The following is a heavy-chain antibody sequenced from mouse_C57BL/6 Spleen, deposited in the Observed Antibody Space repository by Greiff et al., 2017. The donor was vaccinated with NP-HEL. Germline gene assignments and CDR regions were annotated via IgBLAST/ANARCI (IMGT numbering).Heavy chain of an antibody. CDR2: ISSGSSTI. Sequence: DVKLVESGGGLVKPGGSLKLSCAASGFTFSDYGMHWVRQAPEKGLEWVAYISSGSSTIYYADTVKGRFTISRDNAKNTLFLQRTSLRSEDTAMYYCARGGYFDYWGQGTTLTVSS. V-gene: IGHV5-17*01. CDR1: GFTFSDYG. CDR3: ARGGYFDY. J-gene: IGHJ2*01.